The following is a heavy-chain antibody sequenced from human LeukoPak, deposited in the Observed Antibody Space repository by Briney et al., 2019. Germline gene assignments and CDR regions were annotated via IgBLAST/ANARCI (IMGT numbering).Heavy chain of an antibody. J-gene: IGHJ4*02. CDR1: GFTFNEHY. CDR2: TKNRANSYTT. Sequence: GGSLRLSCATSGFTFNEHYLGWVSQAPGKGLEWVGRTKNRANSYTTEYAASVKGRFTISRDDSKNSLRLQMNSLKTEDTAIYYCVASIISPSNYWGLGTLVTVSS. CDR3: VASIISPSNY. V-gene: IGHV3-72*01. D-gene: IGHD3-10*01.